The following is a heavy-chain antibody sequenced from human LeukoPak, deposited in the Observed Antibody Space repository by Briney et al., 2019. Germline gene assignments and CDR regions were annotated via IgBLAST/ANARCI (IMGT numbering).Heavy chain of an antibody. CDR1: GFISSNAW. CDR3: TTFDYAAFLI. V-gene: IGHV3-15*01. J-gene: IGHJ3*02. D-gene: IGHD4/OR15-4a*01. Sequence: GGSLSLSCAVPGFISSNAWMSWARQAQGKGLEWVGRIKSKTDGGTRDYAAPVKGRFTISRDDSKNTLYLQMNSLKTEDTAVYYCTTFDYAAFLIWGQGTMVTVSS. CDR2: IKSKTDGGTR.